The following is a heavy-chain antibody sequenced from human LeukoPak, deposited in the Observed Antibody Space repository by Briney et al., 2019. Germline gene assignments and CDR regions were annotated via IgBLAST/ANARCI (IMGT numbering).Heavy chain of an antibody. D-gene: IGHD3-10*01. CDR2: IYNSETT. Sequence: SETLSLTCTVSGASISSGDYYWSWIRQPPGKGLEWIGYIYNSETTHYNPSLKGRITFSLDTSKNQFSLKLNSVTAADTAVYYCARGRGITMVRGVYNWFDPWGQGTLVTVSS. CDR3: ARGRGITMVRGVYNWFDP. V-gene: IGHV4-30-4*01. J-gene: IGHJ5*02. CDR1: GASISSGDYY.